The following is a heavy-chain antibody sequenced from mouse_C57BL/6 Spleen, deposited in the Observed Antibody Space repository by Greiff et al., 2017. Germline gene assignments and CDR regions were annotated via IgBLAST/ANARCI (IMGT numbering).Heavy chain of an antibody. CDR2: IRNKANGYTT. V-gene: IGHV7-3*01. Sequence: EVKLVESGGGLVQPGGSLSLSCAASGFTFTDYYMSWVRQPPGKALEWLGFIRNKANGYTTEYSASVKGRFTISRDNSQSILYLQMNALRAEDSATYYCASYYDYDVDYAMDYWGQGTSVTVSA. J-gene: IGHJ4*01. CDR1: GFTFTDYY. CDR3: ASYYDYDVDYAMDY. D-gene: IGHD2-4*01.